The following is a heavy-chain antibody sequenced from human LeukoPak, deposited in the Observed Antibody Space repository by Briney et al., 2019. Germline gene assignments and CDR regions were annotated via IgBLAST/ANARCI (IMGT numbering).Heavy chain of an antibody. CDR2: ISYDGSNK. Sequence: PGGSLRLSCAASGFTVSSNDMSWVRQAPGKGLEWVAVISYDGSNKYYADSVKGRFTISRDNSKNTLYLQMNSLRAEDTAVYYCARVWCRAPLCPAKFDYWGQGTLVTVSS. CDR3: ARVWCRAPLCPAKFDY. CDR1: GFTVSSND. V-gene: IGHV3-30-3*01. D-gene: IGHD4/OR15-4a*01. J-gene: IGHJ4*02.